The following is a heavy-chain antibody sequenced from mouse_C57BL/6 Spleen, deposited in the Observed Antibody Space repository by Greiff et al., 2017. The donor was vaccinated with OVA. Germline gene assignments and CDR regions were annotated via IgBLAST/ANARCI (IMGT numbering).Heavy chain of an antibody. Sequence: VQLQQPGAELVRPGTSVKLSCKASGYTFTSYWMHWVKQRPGQGLEWIGVIDPSDSYTNYNQKFKGKATLTVDTSSSTAYMQLSSLTSDDSAVYYCARPQTAQVSWFAYWGQGTLVTVSA. J-gene: IGHJ3*01. CDR2: IDPSDSYT. CDR1: GYTFTSYW. D-gene: IGHD3-2*02. V-gene: IGHV1-59*01. CDR3: ARPQTAQVSWFAY.